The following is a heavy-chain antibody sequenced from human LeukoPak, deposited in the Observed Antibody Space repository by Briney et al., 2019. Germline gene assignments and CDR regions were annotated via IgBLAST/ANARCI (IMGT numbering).Heavy chain of an antibody. CDR2: IIPIFGTA. D-gene: IGHD3-10*01. CDR1: GGTFSSYA. CDR3: ASGPYYYGSGSYYPFDY. Sequence: ASVKVSCKASGGTFSSYAISWVRQAPGQGLEWMGGIIPIFGTANYAQKFQGRVTITTDESTSTAYMELSSLRSEDTAVYYCASGPYYYGSGSYYPFDYWGQGTLVTVSS. J-gene: IGHJ4*02. V-gene: IGHV1-69*05.